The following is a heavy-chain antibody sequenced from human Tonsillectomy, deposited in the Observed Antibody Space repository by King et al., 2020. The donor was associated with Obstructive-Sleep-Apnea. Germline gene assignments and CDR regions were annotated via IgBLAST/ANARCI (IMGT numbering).Heavy chain of an antibody. J-gene: IGHJ3*02. CDR1: GFTVSSSY. CDR2: IYSGGST. Sequence: VQLVESGGGLVQPGGSLRLSCAASGFTVSSSYISLVRQAPGKGLEWVSVIYSGGSTYYADSVKGQFTISSHNSKNTLYFQMNSLRAEDTAVYYCARVGGYSGYIDAFEIWGQGTMVTVSS. D-gene: IGHD5-12*01. CDR3: ARVGGYSGYIDAFEI. V-gene: IGHV3-53*04.